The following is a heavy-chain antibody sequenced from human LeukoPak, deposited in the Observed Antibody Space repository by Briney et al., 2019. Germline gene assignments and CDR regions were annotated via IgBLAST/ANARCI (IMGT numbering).Heavy chain of an antibody. V-gene: IGHV4-34*01. Sequence: SETLSLTCAVYGGSFSGYYWGWIRQPPGKRLEWIGSIYYSGSTYYNPSLKSRVTISVDTSKNQFSLRLYSVTAADTAMYYCARDPIHYNWFDPWGQGTLVTVSS. CDR1: GGSFSGYY. J-gene: IGHJ5*02. CDR3: ARDPIHYNWFDP. CDR2: IYYSGST.